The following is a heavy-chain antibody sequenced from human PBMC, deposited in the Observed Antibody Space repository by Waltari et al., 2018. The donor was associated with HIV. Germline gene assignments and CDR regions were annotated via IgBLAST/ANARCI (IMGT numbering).Heavy chain of an antibody. J-gene: IGHJ6*02. CDR1: GYTFTSYD. CDR2: SEPNSGNT. Sequence: QVQLVQSGAEVKKPGASVKVSCKASGYTFTSYDINWVRQATGQGLEWMGWSEPNSGNTGYAKKFQGMITMTMNTSISTAYMELSSQRSEDTAVYYCARLGYCSSTSCYYYYYYGMDVWGQGTTVTVSS. D-gene: IGHD2-2*01. CDR3: ARLGYCSSTSCYYYYYYGMDV. V-gene: IGHV1-8*01.